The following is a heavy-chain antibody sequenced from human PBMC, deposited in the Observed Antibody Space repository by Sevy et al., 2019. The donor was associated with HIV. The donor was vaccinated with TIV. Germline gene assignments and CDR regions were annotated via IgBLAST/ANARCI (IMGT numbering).Heavy chain of an antibody. D-gene: IGHD3-16*02. CDR2: IYYSGST. V-gene: IGHV4-59*01. CDR1: GGSISSYY. Sequence: SETLSLTCTVSGGSISSYYWSWIRQPPGKGLEWIGYIYYSGSTNYNPSLKSRVTISVDTSKNQFSLKLSSVTAADTAVYYCARGSSAPRSYRKHYYMDVWGKGTTVTVSS. J-gene: IGHJ6*03. CDR3: ARGSSAPRSYRKHYYMDV.